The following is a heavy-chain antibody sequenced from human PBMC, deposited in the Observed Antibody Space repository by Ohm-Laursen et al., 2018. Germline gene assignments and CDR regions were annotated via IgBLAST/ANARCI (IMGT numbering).Heavy chain of an antibody. Sequence: SETLSLTCAVSGGSISSYYWSWIRQPPGKGLEWIGYIYYSGSTNYNPSLKSRVTISVGTSKNQFSLKLSSVTAADTAVYYCARSGDTAMGRGDAFDIWDQGTMVTVSS. J-gene: IGHJ3*02. D-gene: IGHD5-18*01. CDR3: ARSGDTAMGRGDAFDI. CDR2: IYYSGST. CDR1: GGSISSYY. V-gene: IGHV4-59*08.